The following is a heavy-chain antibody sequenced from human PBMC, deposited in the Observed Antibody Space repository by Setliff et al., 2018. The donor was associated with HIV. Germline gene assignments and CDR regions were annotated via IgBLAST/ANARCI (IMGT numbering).Heavy chain of an antibody. CDR2: LFHTGSS. D-gene: IGHD3-22*01. Sequence: SETLSLTCTVFGDSLAGSRYSWGWVRQPPGQGLEWLGNLFHTGSSYFNPSLKSRLTMSVDTSKNQFSLSLISMTAADSAVYFCARLGDNSDWRSNYFSYYFDVWGKGTTVTSP. V-gene: IGHV4-39*01. CDR3: ARLGDNSDWRSNYFSYYFDV. J-gene: IGHJ6*03. CDR1: GDSLAGSRYS.